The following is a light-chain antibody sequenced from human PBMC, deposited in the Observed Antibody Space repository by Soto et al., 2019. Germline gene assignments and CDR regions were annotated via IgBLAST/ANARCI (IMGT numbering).Light chain of an antibody. Sequence: DIVLTQSPGTLSLSPGERATLSCGASQSINSRSLAWYQQKPGQAPRLLIYDASTRATGVPARFSGSGSGTEFTLTISGLQSEDFAVYYCQQYSNWPPWTFGPGTKVDI. CDR3: QQYSNWPPWT. V-gene: IGKV3-15*01. CDR1: QSINSRS. CDR2: DAS. J-gene: IGKJ1*01.